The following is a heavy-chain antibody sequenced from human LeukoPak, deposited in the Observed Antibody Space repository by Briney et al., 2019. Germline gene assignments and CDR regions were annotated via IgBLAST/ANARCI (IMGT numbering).Heavy chain of an antibody. CDR2: ISYDGSTK. J-gene: IGHJ4*02. D-gene: IGHD3-3*01. CDR3: AGHFGAWHYFDY. Sequence: GGSLRLSCAASGFTFSSYGMHWVRQAPGKGLEWVALISYDGSTKYSTDSVKGRSTISRDNSKNTLYLQMNSLRPEDTAVYYCAGHFGAWHYFDYWGQGTLVTVSS. CDR1: GFTFSSYG. V-gene: IGHV3-30*19.